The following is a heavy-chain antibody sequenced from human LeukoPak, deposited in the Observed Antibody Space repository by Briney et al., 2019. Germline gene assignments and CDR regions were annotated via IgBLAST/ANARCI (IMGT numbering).Heavy chain of an antibody. CDR3: ARDRGVTMGFDY. J-gene: IGHJ4*02. D-gene: IGHD3-10*01. V-gene: IGHV4-59*01. CDR2: IYYSGST. CDR1: GASISSYY. Sequence: SETLSLTCTVSGASISSYYWSWIRQPPGKGLEWVGYIYYSGSTNYNPSLKSRVTISVDTSKNQFSLKLSSVTAADTAVYYCARDRGVTMGFDYWGQGTLVTVSS.